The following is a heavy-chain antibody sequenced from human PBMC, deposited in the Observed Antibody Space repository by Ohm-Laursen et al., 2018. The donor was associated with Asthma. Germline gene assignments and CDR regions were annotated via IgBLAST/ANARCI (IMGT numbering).Heavy chain of an antibody. Sequence: GSLRLSCTASGFTFSSYAMHWVRQAPGKGLEWVSAIDGSGGRTYYADSVKGRFTISRDNAKNSLYLQMNSLRAADTAVYYCARGEYQLQNGHYYYYGMDVWGQGTTVTVSS. V-gene: IGHV3-23*01. D-gene: IGHD2-2*01. J-gene: IGHJ6*02. CDR2: IDGSGGRT. CDR1: GFTFSSYA. CDR3: ARGEYQLQNGHYYYYGMDV.